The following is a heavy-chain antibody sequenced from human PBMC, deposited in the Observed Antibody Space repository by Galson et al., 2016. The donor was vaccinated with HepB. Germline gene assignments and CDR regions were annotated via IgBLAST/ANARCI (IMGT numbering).Heavy chain of an antibody. V-gene: IGHV3-66*02. CDR1: GFTVSNNY. CDR2: IYSGGTT. Sequence: SLRLSCAASGFTVSNNYMTWVRQAPGKGLEYVSVIYSGGTTHYADSVTGRFTISRDNSQNSLFLQMNTLRAEDTAVYFCVRGVYGDHGWFDYWGQGTLVTASS. D-gene: IGHD4-17*01. CDR3: VRGVYGDHGWFDY. J-gene: IGHJ4*02.